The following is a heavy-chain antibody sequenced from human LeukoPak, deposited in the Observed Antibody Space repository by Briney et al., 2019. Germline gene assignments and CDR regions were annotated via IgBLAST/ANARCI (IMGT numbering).Heavy chain of an antibody. CDR2: INGNSKHI. Sequence: GGSLRLSCAASGFTFSSYGMHWVRQAPGKGLEWVSAINGNSKHIYYVDSVKGRFTISRDNTKNSLYLQMNSLTAEDMAVYYCARGFCGGDCYGDWGQGTLVTVSS. CDR1: GFTFSSYG. D-gene: IGHD2-21*02. CDR3: ARGFCGGDCYGD. J-gene: IGHJ1*01. V-gene: IGHV3-21*01.